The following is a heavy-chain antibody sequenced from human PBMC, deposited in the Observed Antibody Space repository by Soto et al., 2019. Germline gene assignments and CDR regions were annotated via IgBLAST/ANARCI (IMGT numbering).Heavy chain of an antibody. CDR2: TYHSGTT. V-gene: IGHV4-4*02. CDR1: GDSINNSHW. CDR3: AREVNSSPARGPNWFDP. J-gene: IGHJ5*02. D-gene: IGHD6-13*01. Sequence: QVQLQESGPGLVQPSGTLSLTCAVSGDSINNSHWWSWFRQTPGKGLEWIEETYHSGTTNYNPSLKTRVTRSIDKSKNQFSLKTNSVTAADTAVYYCAREVNSSPARGPNWFDPWGQGTLVTVSS.